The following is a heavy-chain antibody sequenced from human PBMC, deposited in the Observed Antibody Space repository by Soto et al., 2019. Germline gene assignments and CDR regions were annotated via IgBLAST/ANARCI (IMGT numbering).Heavy chain of an antibody. CDR3: ARRYGASFDY. Sequence: QVQLQESGPGLVKPSETLSLTCTVPGGPISSYYWSWIRQPPGKGLEWIGYIYYSGSTNYNPSLKSRVTISVDTSKNQFSLKLSSVTAADTAVYYCARRYGASFDYWGQGTLVTVSS. V-gene: IGHV4-59*01. D-gene: IGHD4-17*01. J-gene: IGHJ4*02. CDR1: GGPISSYY. CDR2: IYYSGST.